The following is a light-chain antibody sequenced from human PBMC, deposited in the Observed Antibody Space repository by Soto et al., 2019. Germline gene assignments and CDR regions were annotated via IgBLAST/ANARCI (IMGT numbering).Light chain of an antibody. J-gene: IGKJ1*01. Sequence: DIQMTQSPSTLSASVGDGVTITCRASQSISNRLAWYQQRPGKAPKYLIYDASTLDSGAPSRFSGSGSGTEFTLSISSLQPDDFATYYCQQYNSYPRTFGQGTKVDIK. CDR2: DAS. CDR1: QSISNR. CDR3: QQYNSYPRT. V-gene: IGKV1-5*01.